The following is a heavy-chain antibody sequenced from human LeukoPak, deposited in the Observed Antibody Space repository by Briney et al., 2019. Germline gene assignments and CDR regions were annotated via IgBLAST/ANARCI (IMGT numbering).Heavy chain of an antibody. Sequence: APVKGSFKASENPFTRYYMHLGRPAPGPRLEWMGWINPNSGGTNYAQKFQGRVTMTRDTSISTAYMELSRLKSDDTAVYYCARVRPYSSGWNFDYWGQGTLLTVSS. CDR2: INPNSGGT. D-gene: IGHD6-19*01. CDR1: ENPFTRYY. J-gene: IGHJ4*02. CDR3: ARVRPYSSGWNFDY. V-gene: IGHV1-2*02.